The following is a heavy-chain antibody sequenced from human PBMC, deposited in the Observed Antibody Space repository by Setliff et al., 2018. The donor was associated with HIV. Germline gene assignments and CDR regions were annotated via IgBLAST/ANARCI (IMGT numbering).Heavy chain of an antibody. V-gene: IGHV1-8*03. D-gene: IGHD6-13*01. Sequence: ASVKVSCKASGYTFTGYYMHWVRQAPGQGLEWMGWINPNSGHTGYAQKFQGRVTITSDTSISTAYMELSSLRSEDTAVYYCARGSGFIEAAGTDYWGQGTLVTVSS. J-gene: IGHJ4*02. CDR2: INPNSGHT. CDR3: ARGSGFIEAAGTDY. CDR1: GYTFTGYY.